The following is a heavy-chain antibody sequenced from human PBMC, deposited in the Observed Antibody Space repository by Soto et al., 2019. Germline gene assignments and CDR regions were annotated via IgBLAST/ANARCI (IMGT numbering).Heavy chain of an antibody. D-gene: IGHD2-2*01. J-gene: IGHJ6*02. CDR2: ISYDGSNK. Sequence: GGSLRLSCAASGFTFSSYGMHWVRQAPGKGLEWVAVISYDGSNKYYADSVKGRFTISRDNSKNTLYLQMNSLRAEDTAVYYCAKEGLPAATRYYYYYGMDVWGQGTTVTVSS. CDR3: AKEGLPAATRYYYYYGMDV. V-gene: IGHV3-30*18. CDR1: GFTFSSYG.